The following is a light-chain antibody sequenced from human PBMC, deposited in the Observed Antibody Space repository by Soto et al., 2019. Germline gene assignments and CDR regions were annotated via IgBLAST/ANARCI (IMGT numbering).Light chain of an antibody. Sequence: EIVLTQSPATLSLSPGERATLSCRASQSVSSYLAWYQQKPGQAPRLLIYDASNRATGIPARFSGSGSGTDFTLTISSREPEDFAVYYGQHRSNWRGITFGPGTKVDIK. CDR3: QHRSNWRGIT. CDR2: DAS. V-gene: IGKV3-11*01. J-gene: IGKJ3*01. CDR1: QSVSSY.